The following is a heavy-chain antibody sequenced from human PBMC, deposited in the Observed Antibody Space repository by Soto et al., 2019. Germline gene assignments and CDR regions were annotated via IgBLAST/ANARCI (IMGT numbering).Heavy chain of an antibody. J-gene: IGHJ4*02. CDR1: GFTFSSYG. Sequence: HPGGSLRLSCAASGFTFSSYGMHWVRQAPGKGLEWVAVIWYDGSNKYYTDYEKGRITISRDNSKNTLYLQMNSLIAEDTAVYYCAKDPSYYYDSSGRGYYFDYWGQGT. CDR3: AKDPSYYYDSSGRGYYFDY. CDR2: IWYDGSNK. V-gene: IGHV3-33*06. D-gene: IGHD3-22*01.